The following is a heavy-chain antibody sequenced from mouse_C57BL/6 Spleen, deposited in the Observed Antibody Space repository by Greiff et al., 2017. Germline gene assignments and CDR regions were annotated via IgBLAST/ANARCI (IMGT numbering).Heavy chain of an antibody. V-gene: IGHV14-4*01. J-gene: IGHJ3*01. Sequence: VQLQQSGAELVRPGASVKLSCTASGFNIKDDYMHWVKQRPDQGLEWIGWIDPENGDTEYASKFQGQATITAATSSNTAYLQLSSLTSEDTAVYYCTTESKTSFAYWGQGTLVTVSA. D-gene: IGHD2-5*01. CDR1: GFNIKDDY. CDR3: TTESKTSFAY. CDR2: IDPENGDT.